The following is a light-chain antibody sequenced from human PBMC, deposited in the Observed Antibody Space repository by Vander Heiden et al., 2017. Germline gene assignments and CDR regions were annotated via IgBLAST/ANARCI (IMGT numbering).Light chain of an antibody. CDR2: DAT. J-gene: IGKJ3*01. Sequence: QLTQSAFPLSASVGDRVTITCRASLDIRSDLGWYQQRPGKAPKLLIYDATRLQSGVPSRFSGRGSGTDFTLTISSLHSEDFATYYCLQDYNYPFTFGPGAKVEIK. V-gene: IGKV1-6*02. CDR1: LDIRSD. CDR3: LQDYNYPFT.